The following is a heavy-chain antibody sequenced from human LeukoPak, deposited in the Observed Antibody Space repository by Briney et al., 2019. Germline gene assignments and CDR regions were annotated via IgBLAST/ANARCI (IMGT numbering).Heavy chain of an antibody. CDR1: GFTFSSYG. CDR2: IRYDGSNK. CDR3: AIWASGWTVTTYPRGDY. J-gene: IGHJ4*02. V-gene: IGHV3-30*02. Sequence: GGSLRLSCAASGFTFSSYGMHWVRQAPGKGLEWVAFIRYDGSNKYYADSVKGRFTISRDNSKNTLYLQMNSLRAEDTAVYYCAIWASGWTVTTYPRGDYWGQGTLVTVSS. D-gene: IGHD4-17*01.